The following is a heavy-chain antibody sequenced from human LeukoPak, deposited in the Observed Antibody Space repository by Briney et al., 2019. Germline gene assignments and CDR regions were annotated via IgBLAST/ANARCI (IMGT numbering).Heavy chain of an antibody. J-gene: IGHJ3*02. Sequence: GGSLRLSCAASGFTFSSYGMHWVRQAPGKGLEWVAFIRYDGSNKYYADSVKGRFTISRDNSKNTLYLQMNSLRAEDTAVYYCARDGRAHDAFDIWGQGTMVTVSS. V-gene: IGHV3-30*02. CDR1: GFTFSSYG. CDR3: ARDGRAHDAFDI. CDR2: IRYDGSNK.